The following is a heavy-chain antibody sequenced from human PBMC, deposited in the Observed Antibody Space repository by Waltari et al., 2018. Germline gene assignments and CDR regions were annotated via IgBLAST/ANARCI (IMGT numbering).Heavy chain of an antibody. CDR1: GGSIDISTHY. V-gene: IGHV4-39*01. Sequence: QRQLQESGPGLVKPSETLSLTCTVSGGSIDISTHYWGWIRQAPGKGLEWIGSVFHSGTTYYNPPLPSRVTISVETSKTQFSLRLSSVTAAATAVYYGARHVAYLRGYSYDGLNWYFDLWGRGTLITVSS. J-gene: IGHJ2*01. CDR2: VFHSGTT. D-gene: IGHD5-18*01. CDR3: ARHVAYLRGYSYDGLNWYFDL.